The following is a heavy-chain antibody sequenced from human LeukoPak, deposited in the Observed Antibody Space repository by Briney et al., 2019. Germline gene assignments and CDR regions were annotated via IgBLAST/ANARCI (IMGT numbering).Heavy chain of an antibody. Sequence: SETLSLTCSVSGGSITTYYWTWIRQPPGKGLEWIGYIHYSGSTSHNPSLNSRLTMSLDTSKNQFSLKLNSVTAADTAIYYCARNRRSNWESLSFIDYWGQGTLVTVSS. D-gene: IGHD7-27*01. CDR2: IHYSGST. CDR3: ARNRRSNWESLSFIDY. CDR1: GGSITTYY. V-gene: IGHV4-59*08. J-gene: IGHJ4*02.